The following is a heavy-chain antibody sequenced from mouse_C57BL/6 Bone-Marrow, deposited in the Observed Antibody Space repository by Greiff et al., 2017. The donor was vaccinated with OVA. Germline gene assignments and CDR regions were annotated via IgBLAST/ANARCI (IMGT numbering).Heavy chain of an antibody. Sequence: EVMLVESGGGLVQPGGSLKLSCAASGFTFSDYYMYWVRQTPEKRLEWVAYISNGGGSTYYPDTVKGRFTISRDNAKNTLYLQMSRLKSEDTAMYYCARRGSGSFDYWGQGTTLTVSS. CDR1: GFTFSDYY. CDR3: ARRGSGSFDY. CDR2: ISNGGGST. D-gene: IGHD1-1*01. V-gene: IGHV5-12*01. J-gene: IGHJ2*01.